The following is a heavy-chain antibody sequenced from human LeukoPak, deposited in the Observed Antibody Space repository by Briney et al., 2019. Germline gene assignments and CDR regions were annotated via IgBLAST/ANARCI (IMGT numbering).Heavy chain of an antibody. CDR2: ISGSGGST. D-gene: IGHD2-15*01. CDR3: AKEQRDRVAAIDY. J-gene: IGHJ4*02. V-gene: IGHV3-23*01. CDR1: GFTFSSYA. Sequence: GGSLRLSCAASGFTFSSYAMSWVRQAPGKGLEWVSAISGSGGSTYYADSVKGRFTISRDNSKNSLYLQMNSLRTEDTALYYCAKEQRDRVAAIDYWGQGTLVTVSS.